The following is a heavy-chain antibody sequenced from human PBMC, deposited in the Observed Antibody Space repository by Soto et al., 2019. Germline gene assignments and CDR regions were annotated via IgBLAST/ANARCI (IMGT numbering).Heavy chain of an antibody. D-gene: IGHD6-19*01. J-gene: IGHJ6*03. CDR1: GGSISSSSYY. Sequence: QLQLQESGPGLVKPSETLSLTCTVSGGSISSSSYYWGWIRQPPGKGLEWIGSIYYSGSTYYNPSLKSRVTISVDTAKNQFSLKLSSVTAADTAVYYCASSPCSGCSYYYYYYMDVWGRGTTVTVSS. CDR3: ASSPCSGCSYYYYYYMDV. CDR2: IYYSGST. V-gene: IGHV4-39*01.